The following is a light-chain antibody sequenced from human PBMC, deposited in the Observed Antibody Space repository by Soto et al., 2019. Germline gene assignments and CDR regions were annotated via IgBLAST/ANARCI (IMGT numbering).Light chain of an antibody. CDR3: HHYAST. V-gene: IGKV3-15*01. CDR2: GAS. Sequence: EIVMTQSPATLSVSPGERATLSCRASQSVSSNLAWYQQKPGQAPSLLIYGASTRATGTPDRFSGSGSGTDFTLTISRLEPEDFAVYFCHHYASTFGQGTKVDIK. CDR1: QSVSSN. J-gene: IGKJ1*01.